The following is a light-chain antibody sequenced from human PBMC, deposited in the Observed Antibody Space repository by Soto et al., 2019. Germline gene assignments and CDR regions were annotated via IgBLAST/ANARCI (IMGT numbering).Light chain of an antibody. V-gene: IGKV3-15*01. CDR3: QQYNNWWT. Sequence: EILMTQSPATLSVSPGERATLSCRASQSVDSNLAWYQQKPGQAPRLLLYGASTRATGISARFSGSGSGTEFTLTISSLQSEDFGVYYCQQYNNWWTFGQGTKVDIK. CDR2: GAS. CDR1: QSVDSN. J-gene: IGKJ1*01.